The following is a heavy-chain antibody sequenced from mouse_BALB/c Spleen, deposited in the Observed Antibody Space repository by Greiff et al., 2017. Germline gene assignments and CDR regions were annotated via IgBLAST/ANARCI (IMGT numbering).Heavy chain of an antibody. Sequence: EVKVEESGGGLVQPGGSMKLSCVASGFTFSNYWMNWVRQSPEKGLEWVAEIRLKSNNYATHYAESVKGRFTISRDDSKSSVYLQMNNLRAEDTGIYYCTRVYGYERGFDYWGQGTTLTVTS. CDR2: IRLKSNNYAT. CDR1: GFTFSNYW. V-gene: IGHV6-6*02. D-gene: IGHD2-2*01. CDR3: TRVYGYERGFDY. J-gene: IGHJ2*01.